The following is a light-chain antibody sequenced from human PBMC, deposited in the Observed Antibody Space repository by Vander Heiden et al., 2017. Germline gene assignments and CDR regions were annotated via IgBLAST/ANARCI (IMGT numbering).Light chain of an antibody. CDR1: QRVSSSY. Sequence: EIVLTQSPGTLSLSPGERATLSCRASQRVSSSYLAWYQHKPGLAPRLLIYGASNRATGIPDRFSGSGSGTDFTLTISRLEPEDFAVYYCQQYGISSFTFGPGTKVDIK. CDR3: QQYGISSFT. J-gene: IGKJ3*01. CDR2: GAS. V-gene: IGKV3-20*01.